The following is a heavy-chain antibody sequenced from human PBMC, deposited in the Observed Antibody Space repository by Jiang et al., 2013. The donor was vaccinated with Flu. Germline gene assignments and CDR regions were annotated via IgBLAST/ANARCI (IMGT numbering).Heavy chain of an antibody. Sequence: GLVKPSETLSLTCTVSGGSVSSSSYYWGWIRQPPGKGLEWIGSIYYSGSTYYNPSLKSRVTISVDTSKNQFSLKLSSVTAAETAGYYCARHGAIMRELLPFDYWGRGTLVT. J-gene: IGHJ4*02. CDR2: IYYSGST. CDR1: GGSVSSSSYY. V-gene: IGHV4-39*01. D-gene: IGHD1-26*01. CDR3: ARHGAIMRELLPFDY.